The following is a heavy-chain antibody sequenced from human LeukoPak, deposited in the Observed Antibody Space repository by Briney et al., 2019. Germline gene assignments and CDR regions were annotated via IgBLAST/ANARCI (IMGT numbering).Heavy chain of an antibody. CDR2: IYHSGST. Sequence: PSQTLSLTRAVSGGSISSGGYSWSWIRQPPGKGLEWIGYIYHSGSTYYNPSLKSRVTISVDRSKNQFSLKLSSVTAADTAVYYCARYSYGYGNWFDPWGQGTLVTVSS. D-gene: IGHD5-18*01. CDR1: GGSISSGGYS. J-gene: IGHJ5*02. V-gene: IGHV4-30-2*01. CDR3: ARYSYGYGNWFDP.